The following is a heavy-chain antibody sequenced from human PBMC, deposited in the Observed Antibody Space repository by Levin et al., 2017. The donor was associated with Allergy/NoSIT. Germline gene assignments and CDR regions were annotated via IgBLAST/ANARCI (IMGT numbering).Heavy chain of an antibody. J-gene: IGHJ4*02. V-gene: IGHV3-53*01. Sequence: GESLKISCAASGFTVSSHYMSWVRQAPGKGLEWVSVIYSGGSTYYADSVKGRFTISRDNSKNTLYLQMNSLRAEDTAVYYCARAGPYYYGSGSYFDYWGQGTLVTVSS. CDR3: ARAGPYYYGSGSYFDY. D-gene: IGHD3-10*01. CDR2: IYSGGST. CDR1: GFTVSSHY.